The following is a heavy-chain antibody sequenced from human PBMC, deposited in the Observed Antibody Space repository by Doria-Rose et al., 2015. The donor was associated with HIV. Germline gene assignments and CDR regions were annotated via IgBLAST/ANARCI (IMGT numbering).Heavy chain of an antibody. CDR2: IFSDDER. J-gene: IGHJ4*02. Sequence: QVTLKESGPVLVKPTETLTLTCTVSGVSLSSPGMGVSWIRQPPGKALEWLAYIFSDDERAYKTSLKSRLTNSSGTSKSQVVLTMTDMDPVDTATYYCARIKSSRWYHKYYFDFWGQGTLVIVSA. D-gene: IGHD6-13*01. CDR1: GVSLSSPGMG. CDR3: ARIKSSRWYHKYYFDF. V-gene: IGHV2-26*01.